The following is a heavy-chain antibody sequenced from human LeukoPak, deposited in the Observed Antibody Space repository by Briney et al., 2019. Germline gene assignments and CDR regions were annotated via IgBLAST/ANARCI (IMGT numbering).Heavy chain of an antibody. CDR3: ARKPAGNYFDY. Sequence: SETLSLTCTVSGGSISSSSYYWGWIRQPPGKGLEWIGSNYYSGSTYYNPSLKSRVTISVDTSKNQFSLKLSSVTAADTAVYYCARKPAGNYFDYWGQGTLVTVSS. V-gene: IGHV4-39*01. CDR1: GGSISSSSYY. CDR2: NYYSGST. J-gene: IGHJ4*02.